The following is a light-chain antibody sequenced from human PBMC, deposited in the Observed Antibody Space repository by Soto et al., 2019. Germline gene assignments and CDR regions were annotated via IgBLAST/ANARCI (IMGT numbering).Light chain of an antibody. V-gene: IGLV2-14*01. CDR2: EVS. CDR3: CSYTSDLTPYV. CDR1: SSDVGGYNY. Sequence: QSVLTQPASVSGSPGQSITISCTGTSSDVGGYNYVSWYQQHPGKAPKLMIYEVSNRPSGVSNRFSGSKSGNTASLTISGLQAEDEADYYCCSYTSDLTPYVFGTGTKVTVL. J-gene: IGLJ1*01.